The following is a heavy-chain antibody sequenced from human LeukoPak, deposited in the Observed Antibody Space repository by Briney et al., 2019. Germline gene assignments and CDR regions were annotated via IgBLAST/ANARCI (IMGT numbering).Heavy chain of an antibody. V-gene: IGHV3-73*01. CDR1: GFTFSGSA. CDR2: IRSKANSYAT. D-gene: IGHD1-26*01. J-gene: IGHJ4*02. Sequence: PGGSLRLSWAASGFTFSGSAMHWFRQASGKGLEWVGRIRSKANSYATAYAASVKGRFTISRDDSKNTAYLQMNSLKTEDTAVYYCTRSGGYVDYWGQGTLVTVSS. CDR3: TRSGGYVDY.